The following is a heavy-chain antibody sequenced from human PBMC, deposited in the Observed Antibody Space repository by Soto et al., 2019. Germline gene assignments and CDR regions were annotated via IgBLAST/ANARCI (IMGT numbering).Heavy chain of an antibody. V-gene: IGHV1-8*01. CDR3: ARISSGYPRHPLDY. D-gene: IGHD3-22*01. Sequence: ASVKVSCKASGYTFTSYDINWVRQATGQGLEWMGWMNPNSGNTGYAQKFQGRVTMTRNTSISTAYMELRSLRSDDTAVYYCARISSGYPRHPLDYWGQGTLVTVSS. J-gene: IGHJ4*02. CDR2: MNPNSGNT. CDR1: GYTFTSYD.